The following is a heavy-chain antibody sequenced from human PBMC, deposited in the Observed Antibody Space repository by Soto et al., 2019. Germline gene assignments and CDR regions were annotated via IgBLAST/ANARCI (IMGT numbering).Heavy chain of an antibody. J-gene: IGHJ1*01. V-gene: IGHV3-23*01. CDR3: ARDGGYCTNGVCYTLKYFQH. CDR2: ISGSGGST. CDR1: GFTFSSYA. Sequence: GSLRLSCAASGFTFSSYAMSWVRQAPGKGLEWVSAISGSGGSTYYADSVKGRFTISRDNSKNTLYLQMNSLRAEDTAVYYCARDGGYCTNGVCYTLKYFQHWGQGTLVTVSS. D-gene: IGHD2-8*01.